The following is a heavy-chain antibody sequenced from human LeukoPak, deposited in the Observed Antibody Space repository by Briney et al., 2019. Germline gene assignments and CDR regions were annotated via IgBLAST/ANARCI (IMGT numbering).Heavy chain of an antibody. D-gene: IGHD3-22*01. J-gene: IGHJ4*02. CDR1: GGSISSSSYY. CDR2: IYYSGST. V-gene: IGHV4-39*07. CDR3: ARGSSGYYY. Sequence: SETLSLTCTVSGGSISSSSYYWGWIRQPPGKGLEWIGSIYYSGSTNYNPSLKSRVTISVDTSKNQFSLGLSSVTAADTAVYYCARGSSGYYYWGQGTLVTVSS.